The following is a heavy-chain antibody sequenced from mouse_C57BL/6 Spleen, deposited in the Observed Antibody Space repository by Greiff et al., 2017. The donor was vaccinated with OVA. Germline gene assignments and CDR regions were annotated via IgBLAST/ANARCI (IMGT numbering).Heavy chain of an antibody. V-gene: IGHV5-12*01. D-gene: IGHD1-1*01. CDR3: ARQNSSYYAMDY. Sequence: EVKLVESGGGLVQPGGSLKLSCAASGFTFSDYYMYWVRQTPEKRLEWVAYISNGGGSTYYPDTVKGRFTISRDNAKNTLYPQMSRLKSEDTAMYYCARQNSSYYAMDYWGQGTSVTVSS. CDR1: GFTFSDYY. J-gene: IGHJ4*01. CDR2: ISNGGGST.